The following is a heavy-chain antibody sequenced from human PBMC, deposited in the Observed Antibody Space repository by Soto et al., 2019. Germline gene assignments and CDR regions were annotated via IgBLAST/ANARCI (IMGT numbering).Heavy chain of an antibody. CDR2: IIPIFGTA. V-gene: IGHV1-69*01. CDR1: GGTFSSYA. D-gene: IGHD2-15*01. CDR3: AREGYCSGGSCYYYGMAV. J-gene: IGHJ6*02. Sequence: QVQLVQSGAEVKKPGSSVKVSCKASGGTFSSYAISWVRQAPGQGLEWMGGIIPIFGTANYAQKFQGRVTITADESTSTAYMELSSLRSEDTAVYYCAREGYCSGGSCYYYGMAVWGQGTTVTVSS.